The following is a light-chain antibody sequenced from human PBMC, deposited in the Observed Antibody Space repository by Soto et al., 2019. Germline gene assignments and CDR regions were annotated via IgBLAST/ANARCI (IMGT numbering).Light chain of an antibody. CDR2: GAS. CDR3: QQYGSSPPT. V-gene: IGKV3-20*01. Sequence: EIVLTQSPGILSLSPGERATLSCRASQSVGSYLAWYQQKPGQAPRLLIYGASSRATGIPDRFSGSGSGTDFTLTITRLEPEDSALYYCQQYGSSPPTFGQGTKVDIK. CDR1: QSVGSY. J-gene: IGKJ1*01.